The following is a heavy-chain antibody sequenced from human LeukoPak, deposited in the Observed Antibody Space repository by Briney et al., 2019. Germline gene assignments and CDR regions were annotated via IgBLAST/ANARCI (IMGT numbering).Heavy chain of an antibody. V-gene: IGHV4-61*05. J-gene: IGHJ6*02. D-gene: IGHD3-3*01. Sequence: SETLSLTCSVSGGSISSNIHYWAWIRQPPGKGLEWTGYIYYSGSTNYNPSLKSRVTISVDTSKNQFSLKLSSVTAADTAVYYCARQHMGWSNYYYYGMDVWGQGTTVTVSS. CDR1: GGSISSNIHY. CDR3: ARQHMGWSNYYYYGMDV. CDR2: IYYSGST.